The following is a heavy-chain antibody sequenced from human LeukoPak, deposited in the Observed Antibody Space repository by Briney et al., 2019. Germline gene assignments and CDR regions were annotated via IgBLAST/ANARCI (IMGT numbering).Heavy chain of an antibody. V-gene: IGHV3-64D*09. CDR1: GFTFSRYA. D-gene: IGHD6-19*01. Sequence: GGSLRLSCSASGFTFSRYAMHWVRQAPGKGLEYVSGINDNGGRTHYGDSVKGRFSISRDNSKNTLHLQMSTLRAEDTALYYCATLLLWAVAGDFHYWGQGTLVTVSS. J-gene: IGHJ4*02. CDR2: INDNGGRT. CDR3: ATLLLWAVAGDFHY.